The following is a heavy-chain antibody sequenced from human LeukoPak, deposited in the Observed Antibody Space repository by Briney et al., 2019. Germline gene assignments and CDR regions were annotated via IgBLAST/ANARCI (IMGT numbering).Heavy chain of an antibody. CDR1: GFTVSSNY. D-gene: IGHD2-2*01. V-gene: IGHV3-53*01. CDR3: ARGPRTSANWFFDY. J-gene: IGHJ4*02. Sequence: GGSLRLSCAASGFTVSSNYMSWVRQAPGKGLEWVSVIYSGGSTYYADSVKGRFTISRDNSKNTLYLQMNSLRAEDTAVYYCARGPRTSANWFFDYWGQGTLVTVSS. CDR2: IYSGGST.